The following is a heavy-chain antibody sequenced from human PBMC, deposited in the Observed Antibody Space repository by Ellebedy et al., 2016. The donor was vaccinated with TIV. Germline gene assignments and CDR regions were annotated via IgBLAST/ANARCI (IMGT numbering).Heavy chain of an antibody. CDR1: GFTFSSYA. V-gene: IGHV3-23*01. CDR3: AKWITSSWFDT. J-gene: IGHJ5*02. D-gene: IGHD2-2*03. Sequence: GESLKISCAASGFTFSSYAMSWVRQTPGKGLEWVSAIRYTGETTYYADSVRGRFTISRDNSKNTLYLHMNSLRAEDTALYYCAKWITSSWFDTWGQGTLVTVSS. CDR2: IRYTGETT.